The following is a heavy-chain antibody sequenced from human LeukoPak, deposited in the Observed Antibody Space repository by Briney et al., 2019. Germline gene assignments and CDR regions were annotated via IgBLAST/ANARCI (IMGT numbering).Heavy chain of an antibody. J-gene: IGHJ4*02. Sequence: GGSLRLSCAASGFTFSSYGMHWVRQAPGKGLEWVAFIRYEGDNKYYADSVKGRFTISRDNSKNTLYLQMNSLRAEDTAVFYCAKVVRSYYFDYWGQGTLVTVSS. CDR3: AKVVRSYYFDY. CDR1: GFTFSSYG. D-gene: IGHD2/OR15-2a*01. CDR2: IRYEGDNK. V-gene: IGHV3-30*02.